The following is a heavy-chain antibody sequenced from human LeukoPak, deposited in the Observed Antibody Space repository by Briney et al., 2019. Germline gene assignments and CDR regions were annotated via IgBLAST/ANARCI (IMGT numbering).Heavy chain of an antibody. CDR3: ARLCGYCSGGSAYYFDY. D-gene: IGHD2-15*01. J-gene: IGHJ4*02. Sequence: SETLSLTCTVSGGSISSSSYYWGWIRQPPGKGLEWIGSIYYSGSTHYNPSLKSRVTISVDTSKNQFSLKLSSVTAADTAVYYCARLCGYCSGGSAYYFDYWGQGTLVTVSS. V-gene: IGHV4-39*01. CDR1: GGSISSSSYY. CDR2: IYYSGST.